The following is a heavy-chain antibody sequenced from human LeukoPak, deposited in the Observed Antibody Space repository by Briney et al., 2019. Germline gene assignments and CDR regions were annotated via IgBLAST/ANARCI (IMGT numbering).Heavy chain of an antibody. Sequence: GGSLRLSCAASGFTFSSYAMSWVRQAPGKGLEWVSAISGSGGSTYYADSVKGRFTISRDNSKNTLYLQMNSLRAEDTAVYYCEYSGYDLYYYYYYMDVWGKGTTVTVSS. V-gene: IGHV3-23*01. CDR3: EYSGYDLYYYYYYMDV. D-gene: IGHD5-12*01. J-gene: IGHJ6*03. CDR1: GFTFSSYA. CDR2: ISGSGGST.